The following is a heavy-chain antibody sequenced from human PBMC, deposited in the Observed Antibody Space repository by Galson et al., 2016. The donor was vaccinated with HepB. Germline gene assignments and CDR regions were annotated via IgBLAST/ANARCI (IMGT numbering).Heavy chain of an antibody. CDR2: LYWDDDK. CDR1: GFSLSTSGVS. V-gene: IGHV2-5*02. CDR3: AHSYDYIWGDYKDPIFDY. D-gene: IGHD3-16*01. J-gene: IGHJ4*02. Sequence: PALVKPTQTLTLTCSLSGFSLSTSGVSVGWIRQPPGKALEWLALLYWDDDKRYSPSLKSRITITKDTSKNQVILTMSNMDPVDTATYYCAHSYDYIWGDYKDPIFDYWGPGTLVTVSS.